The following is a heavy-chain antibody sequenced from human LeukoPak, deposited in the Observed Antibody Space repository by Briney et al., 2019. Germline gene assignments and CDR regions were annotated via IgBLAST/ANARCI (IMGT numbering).Heavy chain of an antibody. Sequence: SEILSLTCTVSGYSISSGSYWGWIRQPPGKGLEWIGSIYHGGSTYYNPSLKSRVTISVDTSKNQFSLKLSSVTAADTAVYYCARRGGYSYGYSDYWGQGTLVTVSS. CDR3: ARRGGYSYGYSDY. V-gene: IGHV4-38-2*02. D-gene: IGHD5-18*01. CDR2: IYHGGST. CDR1: GYSISSGSY. J-gene: IGHJ4*02.